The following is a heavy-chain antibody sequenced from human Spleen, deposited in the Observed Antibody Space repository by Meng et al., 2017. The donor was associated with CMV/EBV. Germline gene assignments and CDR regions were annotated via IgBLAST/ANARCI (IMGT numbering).Heavy chain of an antibody. D-gene: IGHD6-19*01. CDR1: SSRAYY. J-gene: IGHJ5*02. Sequence: SSRAYYWSWIWQAPGKGLEWIGYVYFNGDTNCDPSLKSRLAISVDTSKNQFSLRLRSVIAADTAVYYCAICSATAGWYSGSSWFDPWGQGTLVTVSS. V-gene: IGHV4-61*08. CDR3: AICSATAGWYSGSSWFDP. CDR2: VYFNGDT.